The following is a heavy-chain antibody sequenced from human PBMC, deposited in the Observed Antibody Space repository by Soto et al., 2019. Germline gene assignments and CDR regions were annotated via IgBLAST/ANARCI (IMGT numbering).Heavy chain of an antibody. CDR1: GYSIASGYY. CDR2: IYHAGSV. CDR3: ARTFDYFGMDV. J-gene: IGHJ6*02. Sequence: SETLSLTCAVSGYSIASGYYWAWIRQSPGKGLEWIGSIYHAGSVYYNPSLNSRVAVSLDTSKNHFSLKLTSVTAADTAVYYCARTFDYFGMDVWGQGTTVTVSS. V-gene: IGHV4-38-2*01.